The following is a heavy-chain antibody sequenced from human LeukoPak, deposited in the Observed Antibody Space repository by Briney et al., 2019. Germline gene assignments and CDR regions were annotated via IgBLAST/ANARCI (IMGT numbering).Heavy chain of an antibody. Sequence: ASVKVSCKASGGTFSSYAISWVRQAPEQGLEWMGGIIPIFGTANYAQKFQGRVTITADESTSTAYMELSSLRSEDTAVYYCARDSSGSYPAPGQFDYWGQGTLVTVSS. CDR3: ARDSSGSYPAPGQFDY. D-gene: IGHD1-26*01. V-gene: IGHV1-69*13. J-gene: IGHJ4*02. CDR2: IIPIFGTA. CDR1: GGTFSSYA.